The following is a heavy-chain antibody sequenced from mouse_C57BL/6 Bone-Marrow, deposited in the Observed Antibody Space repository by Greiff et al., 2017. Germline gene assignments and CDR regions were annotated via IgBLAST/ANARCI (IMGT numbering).Heavy chain of an antibody. CDR2: IDPETCGT. CDR3: TRWGLFITTVVAPYWYFDV. CDR1: GYTFTDYE. Sequence: VQLQQSGAELVRPGASVKLSCKASGYTFTDYEMHCVKQTPVHVLEWIGAIDPETCGTAYNQKFKGKATLTADKSSSTAYMELRSLTSEDSAVYYCTRWGLFITTVVAPYWYFDVWGTGTTVTVSS. V-gene: IGHV1-23*01. J-gene: IGHJ1*03. D-gene: IGHD1-1*01.